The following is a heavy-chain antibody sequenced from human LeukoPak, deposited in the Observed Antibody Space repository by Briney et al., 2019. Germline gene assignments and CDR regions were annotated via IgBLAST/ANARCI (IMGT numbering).Heavy chain of an antibody. Sequence: SETLSLTCTLSGGSISSYYWSWIRQPPGKGLEWIGNIFYSGSPNYNPSLKSRVTTSFDTSKNQFSLKLSFVTAADTAVYYCARSGVTALSWVDPWGQGTLVTVSS. J-gene: IGHJ5*02. D-gene: IGHD2-21*02. CDR3: ARSGVTALSWVDP. CDR1: GGSISSYY. V-gene: IGHV4-59*08. CDR2: IFYSGSP.